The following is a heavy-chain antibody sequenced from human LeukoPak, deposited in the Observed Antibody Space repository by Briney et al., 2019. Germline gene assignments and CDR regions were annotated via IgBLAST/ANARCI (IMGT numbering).Heavy chain of an antibody. CDR2: ISGSGGST. CDR1: GFTFSSYA. V-gene: IGHV3-23*01. J-gene: IGHJ4*02. Sequence: GGSLRLSCAASGFTFSSYAMSWVRQAPGKGLEWVSAISGSGGSTYYADSVKGRFTISRDNSKNTLYLQMNSLRAEDTAVYCCAKAGSVVVVPAAIDYWGQGXLVTV. D-gene: IGHD2-2*02. CDR3: AKAGSVVVVPAAIDY.